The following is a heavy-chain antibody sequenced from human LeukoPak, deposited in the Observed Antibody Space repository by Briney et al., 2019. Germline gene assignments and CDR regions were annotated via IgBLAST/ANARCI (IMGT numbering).Heavy chain of an antibody. Sequence: GGSLRLSCAASGFTFSSYGMHWVRQAPGKGLEWVAVIWYDGSNKYYADSVKGRFTISRDNSKNTLYLQMNSLRAEDTAVYYCARDLSYGDHVYWYWGQGTLVTVSS. CDR2: IWYDGSNK. V-gene: IGHV3-33*01. CDR1: GFTFSSYG. J-gene: IGHJ4*02. D-gene: IGHD4-17*01. CDR3: ARDLSYGDHVYWY.